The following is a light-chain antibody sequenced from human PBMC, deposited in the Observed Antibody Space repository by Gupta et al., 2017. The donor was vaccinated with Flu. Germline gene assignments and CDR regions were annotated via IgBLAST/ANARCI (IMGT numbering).Light chain of an antibody. J-gene: IGKJ1*01. V-gene: IGKV2-30*01. CDR2: LVS. CDR1: QGLVYSDGNTY. CDR3: MQGAHSPLT. Sequence: ISCRSSQGLVYSDGNTYLHWYQQKPGQSPQRLIHLVSYRDSGVPDRFSGSGSGTDFTLKISRVEAEDVGIYFCMQGAHSPLTFGQGTRVEIK.